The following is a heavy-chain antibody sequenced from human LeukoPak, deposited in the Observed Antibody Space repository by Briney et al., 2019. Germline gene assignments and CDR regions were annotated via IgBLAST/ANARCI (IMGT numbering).Heavy chain of an antibody. CDR1: GFTFSGHA. CDR2: ISGGGGSV. CDR3: ARGGAAAGILTYYYYYGMDV. J-gene: IGHJ6*02. V-gene: IGHV3-23*01. D-gene: IGHD6-13*01. Sequence: GGSLRLSCAASGFTFSGHAMNWVRQAPGKGLEWVSAISGGGGSVYYADSVKGRFTISRDNSKSTLYLQMNSLRAEDTAVYYCARGGAAAGILTYYYYYGMDVWGQGTTVTVSS.